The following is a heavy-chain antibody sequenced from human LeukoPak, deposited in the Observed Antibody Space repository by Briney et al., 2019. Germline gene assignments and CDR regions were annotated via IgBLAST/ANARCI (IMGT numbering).Heavy chain of an antibody. CDR1: GASITSGGYY. Sequence: PSETLSLTCTVSGASITSGGYYWSWIRQHPGKGLEWIGYISYSGSTYYNPSLKSRVTISVDTSKNQFSLKLSSVTAADTAVYYCARDQHHELFDYWGQGTLVAVSS. V-gene: IGHV4-31*03. CDR2: ISYSGST. D-gene: IGHD1-26*01. CDR3: ARDQHHELFDY. J-gene: IGHJ4*02.